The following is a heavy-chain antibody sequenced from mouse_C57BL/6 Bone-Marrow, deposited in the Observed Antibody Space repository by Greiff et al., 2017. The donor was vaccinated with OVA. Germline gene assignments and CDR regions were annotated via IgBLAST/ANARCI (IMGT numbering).Heavy chain of an antibody. Sequence: EVHLVESGGGLVQPKGSLKLSCAASGFSFNTYAMNWVRQAPGKGLEWVARIRSKSNNYATYYADSVKDRFTISRDDSESMLYLQMNNLKTEDTAMYYCVRQGYYYGSTYWYFDVWGTGTTVTVSS. D-gene: IGHD1-1*01. CDR1: GFSFNTYA. J-gene: IGHJ1*03. V-gene: IGHV10-1*01. CDR2: IRSKSNNYAT. CDR3: VRQGYYYGSTYWYFDV.